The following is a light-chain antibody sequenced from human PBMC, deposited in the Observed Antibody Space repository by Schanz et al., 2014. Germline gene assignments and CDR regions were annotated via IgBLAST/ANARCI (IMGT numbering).Light chain of an antibody. V-gene: IGKV3-20*01. J-gene: IGKJ4*01. CDR1: QSVSSY. Sequence: PGERATLSCRASQSVSSYLAWYQHIPGQAPRLLIYGASSRATGIPDRLSGSGSGTDFTLTISRLEPEDFAVYYCHQYGSSPLTFGGGTKVEIK. CDR2: GAS. CDR3: HQYGSSPLT.